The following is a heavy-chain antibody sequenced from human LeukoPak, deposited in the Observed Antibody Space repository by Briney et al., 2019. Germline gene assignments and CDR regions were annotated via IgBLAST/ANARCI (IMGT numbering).Heavy chain of an antibody. CDR2: INHSGST. V-gene: IGHV4-34*01. CDR3: ARGRFADP. Sequence: PSETLSLTCAVYGGSFSGYYWSWIRQPPGKGLEWIGEINHSGSTNYNPSLKSRVTISVDTSKNQFSLKLSSVTAADTAVYYCARGRFADPWGQGTLVTVSS. CDR1: GGSFSGYY. J-gene: IGHJ5*02.